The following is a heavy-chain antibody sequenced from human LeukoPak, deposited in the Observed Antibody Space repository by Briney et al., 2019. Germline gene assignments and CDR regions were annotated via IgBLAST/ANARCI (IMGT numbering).Heavy chain of an antibody. CDR2: IIPIFGTA. Sequence: SVKVSCKASGGTFSSYAISWMRQAPGQGLEWMGGIIPIFGTANYAQKFQGRVTITADESTSTAYMELSSLRSEDTAVYYCARGSDAYYYDSSGYYYAFDYWGQGTLVTVSS. CDR1: GGTFSSYA. D-gene: IGHD3-22*01. CDR3: ARGSDAYYYDSSGYYYAFDY. J-gene: IGHJ4*02. V-gene: IGHV1-69*01.